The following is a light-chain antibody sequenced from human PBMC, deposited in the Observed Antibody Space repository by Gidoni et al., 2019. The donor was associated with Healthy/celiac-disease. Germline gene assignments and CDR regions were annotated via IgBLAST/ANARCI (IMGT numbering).Light chain of an antibody. CDR2: AAS. V-gene: IGKV1-39*01. Sequence: IPMTPSPSSLSASVGDRVTITCRASQSISSYLNWYQQKPGKAPKLLIYAASSLQSGVPSRFSGSGSGTDFTLTISSLQHEDVATYYCQQSYSTPWTFGQGTKVEIK. CDR1: QSISSY. J-gene: IGKJ1*01. CDR3: QQSYSTPWT.